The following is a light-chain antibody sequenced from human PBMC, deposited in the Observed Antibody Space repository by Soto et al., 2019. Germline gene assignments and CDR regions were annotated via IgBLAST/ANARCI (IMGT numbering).Light chain of an antibody. CDR1: SSNVGSHT. J-gene: IGLJ2*01. V-gene: IGLV1-44*01. CDR2: SKN. CDR3: AAWDDRLNAVV. Sequence: QSVLTQPPSASGTPGQRVTISCSGSSSNVGSHTVNWYQQLPGTAPKLLIYSKNQRPSGVPDRFSGSKSGTSASLAISGLRSEDEADYFCAAWDDRLNAVVFGGGTKVTVL.